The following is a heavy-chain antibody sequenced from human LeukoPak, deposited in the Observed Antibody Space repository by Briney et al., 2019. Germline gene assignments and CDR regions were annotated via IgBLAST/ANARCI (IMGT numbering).Heavy chain of an antibody. CDR3: ARDSTEAYYYDSSGYYADY. V-gene: IGHV3-21*01. J-gene: IGHJ4*02. Sequence: AGSLRLSCAASGFTFSSYSMTWVRQAPGKGLEWVSSISSSSSYIYYADSVKGRFTISRDNAKNSLYLQMNSLRAEDTAVYYCARDSTEAYYYDSSGYYADYWGQGTLVTVSS. CDR1: GFTFSSYS. D-gene: IGHD3-22*01. CDR2: ISSSSSYI.